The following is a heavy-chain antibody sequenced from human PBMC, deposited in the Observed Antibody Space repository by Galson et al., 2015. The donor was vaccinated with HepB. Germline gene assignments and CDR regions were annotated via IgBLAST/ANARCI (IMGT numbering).Heavy chain of an antibody. CDR2: IDPSDSYT. V-gene: IGHV5-10-1*01. CDR3: AREGRAAAGLQH. Sequence: QSGAEVKKPGESLRISCQGSGYSFTCYWISWVRQMPGKGLEWMGRIDPSDSYTNYSPSFQGHVTISADKSISTAYLQWSSLKASDTAMYYCAREGRAAAGLQHWGQGTLVTVSS. D-gene: IGHD6-13*01. CDR1: GYSFTCYW. J-gene: IGHJ1*01.